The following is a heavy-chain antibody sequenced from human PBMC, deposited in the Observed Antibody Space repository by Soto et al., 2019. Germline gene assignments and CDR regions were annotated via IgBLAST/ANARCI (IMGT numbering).Heavy chain of an antibody. Sequence: EVQLLESGGGSVQPGGSLRLSCAASGFTFSSYAMHWVRRPPGKGLEWVSSISGSGGTAYYADSVKGRFSISRDSLVNTLYLQLNSLRAEDTPVYYCAKGPAQNWNFDYWGQGTLVTVSP. CDR2: ISGSGGTA. CDR1: GFTFSSYA. V-gene: IGHV3-23*01. D-gene: IGHD1-1*01. J-gene: IGHJ4*02. CDR3: AKGPAQNWNFDY.